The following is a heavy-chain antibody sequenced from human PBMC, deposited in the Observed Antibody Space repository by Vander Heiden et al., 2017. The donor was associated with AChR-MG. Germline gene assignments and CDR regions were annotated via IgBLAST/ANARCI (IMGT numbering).Heavy chain of an antibody. D-gene: IGHD5-12*01. CDR3: ASLQPRVATTPFDY. V-gene: IGHV1-2*06. CDR2: INPNSGGT. Sequence: QVQLVKSGAEGKKPGASVKAPCKASGSTFTGYYMHWVRQAHGQGLEWMGRINPNSGGTNYAQKFQGRVTMTRDTSISTAYMELSRLRADDTAVYYCASLQPRVATTPFDYWGQGTLVTVSS. J-gene: IGHJ4*02. CDR1: GSTFTGYY.